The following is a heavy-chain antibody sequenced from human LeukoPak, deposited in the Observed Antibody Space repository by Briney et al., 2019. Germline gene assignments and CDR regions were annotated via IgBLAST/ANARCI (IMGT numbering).Heavy chain of an antibody. CDR2: ISGSGGST. CDR3: AAEGWFGDLFKDY. D-gene: IGHD3-10*01. J-gene: IGHJ4*02. V-gene: IGHV3-23*01. Sequence: PSETLSLTCSVSGGSISSSSSYWGWIRQAPGKGLEWVSAISGSGGSTYYADSVKGRFTISRDNSKNTLYLQMNSLRAEDTAVYYCAAEGWFGDLFKDYWGQGTLVTVSS. CDR1: GGSISSSSSY.